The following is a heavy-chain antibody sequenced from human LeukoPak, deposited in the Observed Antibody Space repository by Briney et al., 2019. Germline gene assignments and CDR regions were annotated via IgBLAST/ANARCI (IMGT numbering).Heavy chain of an antibody. D-gene: IGHD2-21*02. Sequence: GGSLRLSCAASGFTFSSYAMSWVRQAPGKGLEWVSAISGSGGSTYYADSVKGRFTISRDNSKDTLCLQMNSLRAEDTAVYYCAKDWVVTATFDYWGQGTLVTVSS. CDR3: AKDWVVTATFDY. V-gene: IGHV3-23*01. CDR2: ISGSGGST. CDR1: GFTFSSYA. J-gene: IGHJ4*02.